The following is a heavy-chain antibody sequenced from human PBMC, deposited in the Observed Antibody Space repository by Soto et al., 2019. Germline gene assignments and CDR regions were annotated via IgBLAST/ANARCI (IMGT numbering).Heavy chain of an antibody. CDR2: IKSDGTRT. Sequence: GGSLRLSCAASGFSFSNYWVHWVRQAPGKGLVWVSGIKSDGTRTTYADSVKGRFTISRDNAKNTLFLQMNSLRGEDTAVYYCARATAWSWGLGYYFENWGQGTLVTVSS. V-gene: IGHV3-74*03. D-gene: IGHD3-16*01. CDR3: ARATAWSWGLGYYFEN. J-gene: IGHJ4*02. CDR1: GFSFSNYW.